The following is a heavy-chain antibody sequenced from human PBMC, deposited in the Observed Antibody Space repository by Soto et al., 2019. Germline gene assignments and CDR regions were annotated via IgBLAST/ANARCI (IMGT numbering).Heavy chain of an antibody. Sequence: SGGSQKLSCAAAVFTFSSYGMHWARQAPGKGLEWMAVMSYDGSNKYYADSVKGRFTVSRDNSKNTLYLQMNSLRAEDTAVYYCAKAEPITIFGVVPGGFDYWGQGTLVTVSS. CDR1: VFTFSSYG. CDR2: MSYDGSNK. J-gene: IGHJ4*02. CDR3: AKAEPITIFGVVPGGFDY. D-gene: IGHD3-3*01. V-gene: IGHV3-30*18.